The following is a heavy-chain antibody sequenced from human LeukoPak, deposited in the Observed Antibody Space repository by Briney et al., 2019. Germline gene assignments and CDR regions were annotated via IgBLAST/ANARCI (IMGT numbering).Heavy chain of an antibody. Sequence: SETLSLTCTVSGGSISSYYWSWIRQPPGKGLEWIGYIYYSGSTNYNPSLKSRVTISVDTSKNQFSLKLSSVTAADTAVYYCARGVGIAAAGRRGNYYYYMDVWGKGTTVTISS. D-gene: IGHD6-13*01. CDR2: IYYSGST. V-gene: IGHV4-59*01. J-gene: IGHJ6*03. CDR3: ARGVGIAAAGRRGNYYYYMDV. CDR1: GGSISSYY.